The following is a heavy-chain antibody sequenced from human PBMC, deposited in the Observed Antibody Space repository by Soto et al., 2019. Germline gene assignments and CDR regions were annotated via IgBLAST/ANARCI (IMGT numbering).Heavy chain of an antibody. CDR3: AREGGIVPAASEYFDY. V-gene: IGHV3-21*01. CDR2: ISSSSSYI. D-gene: IGHD2-2*01. J-gene: IGHJ4*02. Sequence: GGSLRLSCAASGFTFSSYSMNWVRQAPGKGLEWVSSISSSSSYIYYADSVKGRFTISRDNAKNSLYLQMNSLRAEDTAVYYCAREGGIVPAASEYFDYWGQGTLVIVSS. CDR1: GFTFSSYS.